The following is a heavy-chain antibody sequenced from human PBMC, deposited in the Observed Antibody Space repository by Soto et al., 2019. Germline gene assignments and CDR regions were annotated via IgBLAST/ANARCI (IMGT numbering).Heavy chain of an antibody. V-gene: IGHV1-69*13. D-gene: IGHD4-17*01. CDR1: GYTFTSYY. J-gene: IGHJ4*02. CDR3: AKTPPRTTATAYYFDY. CDR2: ITPILDTT. Sequence: SVKVSCKASGYTFTSYYMHWVRLAPGQGLEWMGGITPILDTTHYAQKFQDRVTITADESTNIAYMELSSLRSDDTAVYYCAKTPPRTTATAYYFDYWGPGTLVTVSS.